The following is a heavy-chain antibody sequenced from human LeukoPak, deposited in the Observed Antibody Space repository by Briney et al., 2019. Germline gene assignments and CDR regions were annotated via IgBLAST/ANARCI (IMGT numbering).Heavy chain of an antibody. Sequence: SETLSLTCTVSGGSISSSSYYWGWIRQPPGKGLEWIGSIYYSGSTYYNPSLKSRVTISVDTSKNQFSLKLSSVTAADTAVYYCARLSGYSYGLVDYWGQGTLVTVPS. CDR1: GGSISSSSYY. CDR2: IYYSGST. D-gene: IGHD5-18*01. CDR3: ARLSGYSYGLVDY. J-gene: IGHJ4*02. V-gene: IGHV4-39*01.